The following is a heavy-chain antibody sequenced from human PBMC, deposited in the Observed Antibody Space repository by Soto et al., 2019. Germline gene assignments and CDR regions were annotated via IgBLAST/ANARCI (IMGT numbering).Heavy chain of an antibody. CDR2: IIGSGGST. CDR1: GFTFSSYA. V-gene: IGHV3-23*01. CDR3: AKGWPKTNWYFDL. D-gene: IGHD2-15*01. Sequence: PGGSLRLSCAASGFTFSSYAMSWVRQAPGKGLEWVSAIIGSGGSTYYTDSVKGRFTISRDISKNTLYLQMNSLRAEDTAVYYCAKGWPKTNWYFDLWGRGTLVTVSS. J-gene: IGHJ2*01.